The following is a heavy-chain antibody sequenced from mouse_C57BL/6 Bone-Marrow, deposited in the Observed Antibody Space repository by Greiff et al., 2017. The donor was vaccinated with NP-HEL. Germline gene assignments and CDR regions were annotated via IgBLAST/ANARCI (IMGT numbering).Heavy chain of an antibody. V-gene: IGHV5-16*01. CDR1: GFPFSDYY. Sequence: EVQLVESEGGLVQPGSSMTLSCTTSGFPFSDYYMAWFRQVPEKGLDWVANINYDGSSPYYLDSLKSRFIISSDNAKNILYLQMSSLKSEDTATYYCAREGGLRRRTYAMDYWGQGTSVTVSS. CDR2: INYDGSSP. J-gene: IGHJ4*01. CDR3: AREGGLRRRTYAMDY. D-gene: IGHD2-4*01.